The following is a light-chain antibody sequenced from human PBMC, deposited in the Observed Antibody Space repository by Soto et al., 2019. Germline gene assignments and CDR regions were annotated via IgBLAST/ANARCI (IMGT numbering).Light chain of an antibody. Sequence: QSALTQPASVSGSPGQSITISCTGTNSDIGTYIYVSWYQQHPGKAPKLLIYDVSNRPSGVSNRFSGSKSGNTASLTISGLQADDEADYYCSSYTASRTKFGGGTKVTVL. CDR1: NSDIGTYIY. J-gene: IGLJ2*01. CDR3: SSYTASRTK. CDR2: DVS. V-gene: IGLV2-14*01.